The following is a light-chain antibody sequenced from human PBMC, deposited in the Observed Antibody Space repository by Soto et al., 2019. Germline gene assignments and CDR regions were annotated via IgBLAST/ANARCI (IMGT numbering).Light chain of an antibody. CDR3: LQYNTNPPT. J-gene: IGKJ4*01. CDR2: TAS. V-gene: IGKV1-17*01. Sequence: DIQMTQSPSSLSASVGDRVTITCRAGQGIRNDLSWYQQRPGKAPKRLIYTASSLQSGIPSRFSGSGSGTEFTLTISSLQPEDFATYYCLQYNTNPPTFGGGTKVEIK. CDR1: QGIRND.